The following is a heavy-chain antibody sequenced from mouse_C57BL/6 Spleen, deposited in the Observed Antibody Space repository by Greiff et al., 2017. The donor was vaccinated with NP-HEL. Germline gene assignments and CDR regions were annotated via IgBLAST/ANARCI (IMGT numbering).Heavy chain of an antibody. V-gene: IGHV1-81*01. J-gene: IGHJ3*01. D-gene: IGHD2-14*01. CDR3: ARGVQNPFAD. Sequence: QVQLQQSGAELARPGASVKLSCKASGYTFTSYGISWVKQRTGQGLEWIGEIYPRSGNTYYNEKFKGKATLTADKSSSTAYMELRSLTSEDSAVYFCARGVQNPFADWGQGTLVTVSA. CDR2: IYPRSGNT. CDR1: GYTFTSYG.